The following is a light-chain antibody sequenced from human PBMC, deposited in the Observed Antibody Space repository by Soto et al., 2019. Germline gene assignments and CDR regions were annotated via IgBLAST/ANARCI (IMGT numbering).Light chain of an antibody. Sequence: EIVMTQSPATLSVSPGERATLSCRASQSVSRQRSLVLAETRPGSRLLIFLTSTRAIGVPDRFSGGGSGTEFTLTISSLQSEDFAVYYCQQYDDWPPITFGQGTRLEIK. CDR1: QSVSRQ. V-gene: IGKV3D-15*01. CDR3: QQYDDWPPIT. CDR2: LTS. J-gene: IGKJ5*01.